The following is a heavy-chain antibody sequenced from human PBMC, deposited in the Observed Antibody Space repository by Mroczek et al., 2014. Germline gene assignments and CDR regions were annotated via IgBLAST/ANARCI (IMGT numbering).Heavy chain of an antibody. CDR2: IWYDGSNK. CDR1: GFTFSSYG. CDR3: ARDREQYMDV. V-gene: IGHV3-33*01. D-gene: IGHD1/OR15-1a*01. Sequence: QVQLVESGGGVVQPGRSLRLSCAASGFTFSSYGMHWVRQAPGKGLEWVAVIWYDGSNKYYADSVKGRFTISRDNSKNTLYLQMNSLRAEDTAVYYCARDREQYMDVWGQRDHGHRLL. J-gene: IGHJ6*03.